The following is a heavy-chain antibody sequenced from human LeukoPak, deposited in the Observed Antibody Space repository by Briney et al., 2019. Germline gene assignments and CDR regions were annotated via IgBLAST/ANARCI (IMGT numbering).Heavy chain of an antibody. CDR3: AKGYYYMDV. V-gene: IGHV3-30*02. CDR2: IWHDGSDK. J-gene: IGHJ6*03. CDR1: GLTFSSHG. Sequence: GGSLRLSCAASGLTFSSHGMHWVRQAPGKGLEWVSSIWHDGSDKHYADSVKGRFTISRDNSKNTLYLQMNNLRGEDTAVYYCAKGYYYMDVWGKGTTVTVSS.